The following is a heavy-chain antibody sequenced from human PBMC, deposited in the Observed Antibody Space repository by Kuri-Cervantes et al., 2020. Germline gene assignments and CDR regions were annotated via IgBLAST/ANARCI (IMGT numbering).Heavy chain of an antibody. CDR2: IDAGGGNT. V-gene: IGHV1-3*01. J-gene: IGHJ3*01. D-gene: IGHD3-10*01. CDR3: AKAMIRGDSFDV. Sequence: ASVKVSCKASGYTFSRYEIHWVRQAPGQRLEWMGWIDAGGGNTKYSQNFQGRVTITRDTHASTAYTELSSLRSEDTAVYYCAKAMIRGDSFDVWGQGTMVTVSS. CDR1: GYTFSRYE.